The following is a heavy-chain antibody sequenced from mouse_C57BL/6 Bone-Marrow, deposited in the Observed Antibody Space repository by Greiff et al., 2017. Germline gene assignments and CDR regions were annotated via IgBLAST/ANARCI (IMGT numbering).Heavy chain of an antibody. D-gene: IGHD2-4*01. CDR2: IYPSDSET. V-gene: IGHV1-61*01. CDR1: GYTFTSYW. Sequence: QVQLKEPGAELVRPGSSVKLSCKASGYTFTSYWMDWVKQRPGQGLEWIGNIYPSDSETHYNQKFKDKATLTVDKSSSTAYMQLSSLTSEDSAVYYCARLGLRPFAYWGQGTLVTVSA. CDR3: ARLGLRPFAY. J-gene: IGHJ3*01.